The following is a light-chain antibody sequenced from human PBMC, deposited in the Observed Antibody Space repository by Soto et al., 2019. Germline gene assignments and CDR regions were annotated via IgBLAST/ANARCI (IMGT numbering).Light chain of an antibody. J-gene: IGKJ3*01. Sequence: DIVMTQSPLSLPVTPGEPASISCRSSQSLLHSNGYNYLDWYLQKPGQSPQLLSYLGSNRSSGVPDRFSRRGSGTDFTLKISRVEAEDVGVYYCMQALQTPFTFGPGTKVDIK. CDR1: QSLLHSNGYNY. CDR3: MQALQTPFT. V-gene: IGKV2-28*01. CDR2: LGS.